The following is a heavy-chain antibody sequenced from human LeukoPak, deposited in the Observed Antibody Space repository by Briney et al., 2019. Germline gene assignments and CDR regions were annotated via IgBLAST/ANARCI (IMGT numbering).Heavy chain of an antibody. V-gene: IGHV4-34*01. CDR3: ARGVTWIQLWSTHNWFDP. Sequence: SETLSLTCAVYGGSFSGYYWSWIRQPPGKGLEWIGEINHSGSTNYNPSLKSRVTISVDTSKNQFSLKLSSVTAADTAVYYCARGVTWIQLWSTHNWFDPWGQGTQVTVSS. CDR2: INHSGST. D-gene: IGHD5-18*01. CDR1: GGSFSGYY. J-gene: IGHJ5*02.